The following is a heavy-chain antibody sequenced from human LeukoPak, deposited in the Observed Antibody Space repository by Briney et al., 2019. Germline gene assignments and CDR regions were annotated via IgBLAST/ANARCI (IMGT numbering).Heavy chain of an antibody. J-gene: IGHJ3*02. D-gene: IGHD2-2*02. Sequence: PSQTLSLTCTVSGGSISSGGYYWSWIRQPPGKGLEWIGYIYHSGSTYYNPSLKSRVTISVDRSKNQFSLKLSSVTAADTAVYYCAREIVPAAIPGDAFDIWGQGTMVTVSS. CDR3: AREIVPAAIPGDAFDI. CDR2: IYHSGST. CDR1: GGSISSGGYY. V-gene: IGHV4-30-2*01.